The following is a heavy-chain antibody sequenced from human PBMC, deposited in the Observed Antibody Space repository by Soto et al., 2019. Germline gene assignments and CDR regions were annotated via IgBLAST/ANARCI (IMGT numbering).Heavy chain of an antibody. CDR2: IIPIFGTA. CDR1: GYTFTSYG. Sequence: GASVKVSCKASGYTFTSYGISWVRQAPGQGLEWMGGIIPIFGTANYAQKFQGRVTITADESTSTAYMELSSLRSEDTAVYYCARDPYSSGSEDYYYYGMDVWGQGTTVTVSS. J-gene: IGHJ6*02. D-gene: IGHD6-25*01. CDR3: ARDPYSSGSEDYYYYGMDV. V-gene: IGHV1-69*13.